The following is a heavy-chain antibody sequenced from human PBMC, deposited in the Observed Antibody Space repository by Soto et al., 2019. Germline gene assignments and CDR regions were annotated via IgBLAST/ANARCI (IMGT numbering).Heavy chain of an antibody. CDR3: ATRKRLRYFDWLLPFDY. J-gene: IGHJ4*02. Sequence: GASVKVSCKVAGYTHTELSMHWVRQAPGKGLEWMGGFDPEDGETIYAQKFQGRVTMTEDTSTDTAYMELSSLRSEDTAVYYCATRKRLRYFDWLLPFDYWGQGTLVTVSS. V-gene: IGHV1-24*01. CDR1: GYTHTELS. D-gene: IGHD3-9*01. CDR2: FDPEDGET.